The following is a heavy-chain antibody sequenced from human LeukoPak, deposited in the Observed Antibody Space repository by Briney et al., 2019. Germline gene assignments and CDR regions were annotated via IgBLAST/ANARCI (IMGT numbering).Heavy chain of an antibody. CDR2: ISGSGGST. CDR3: AKLYSSEYYFDY. CDR1: GFTFSSYA. D-gene: IGHD6-19*01. V-gene: IGHV3-23*01. J-gene: IGHJ4*02. Sequence: GASLRPSCAASGFTFSSYAMSWVRQAPGKGLEWVSAISGSGGSTYYADSVKGRFTISRDNSKNTLYLQMNSLRAEDTAVYYCAKLYSSEYYFDYWGQGTLVTVSS.